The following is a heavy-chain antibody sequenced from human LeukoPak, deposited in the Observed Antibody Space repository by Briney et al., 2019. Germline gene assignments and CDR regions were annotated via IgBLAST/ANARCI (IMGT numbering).Heavy chain of an antibody. V-gene: IGHV4-39*01. J-gene: IGHJ4*02. CDR3: ASIQVVVVAATLNY. CDR2: VHYTRSYSGTT. Sequence: SETLSLTCTVSSGSIGSDALYWGWIRQSPGKGLEWIGSVHYTRSYSGTTYYNPSLESRVTVSTDRSKTLCSLKLTSVTAADTAVYYCASIQVVVVAATLNYWGQGTLVTVSS. CDR1: SGSIGSDALY. D-gene: IGHD2-15*01.